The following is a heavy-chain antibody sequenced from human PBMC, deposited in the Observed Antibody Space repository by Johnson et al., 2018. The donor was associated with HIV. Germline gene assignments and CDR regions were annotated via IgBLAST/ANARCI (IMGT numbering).Heavy chain of an antibody. V-gene: IGHV3-30*02. CDR2: IRYDGSNK. CDR3: ARDLRVVVAAPIGAATSHVFDI. Sequence: VQLVESGGGVVQPGGSLRLSCAASGFTFSSYGMHWVRQAPGTGLEWVAFIRYDGSNKYYADSVKGRFTISRANAKNTRNLQMNSLRAEDTALYHCARDLRVVVAAPIGAATSHVFDIWGQGTMVTVSS. CDR1: GFTFSSYG. J-gene: IGHJ3*02. D-gene: IGHD2-15*01.